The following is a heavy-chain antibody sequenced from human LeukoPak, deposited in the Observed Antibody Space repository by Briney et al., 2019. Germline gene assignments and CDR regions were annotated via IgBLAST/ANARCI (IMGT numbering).Heavy chain of an antibody. CDR2: IHPSGGST. J-gene: IGHJ5*02. CDR3: ARDSTTSSLADP. CDR1: GYTFTNYY. D-gene: IGHD2-2*01. Sequence: ASVKVSCKASGYTFTNYYLHWVRQAPGQGLEWMGIIHPSGGSTAYAQKFQGRVTMTRDTSTGTVYMELSSLRSEDTAVYYCARDSTTSSLADPWGQGTLVTVSS. V-gene: IGHV1-46*01.